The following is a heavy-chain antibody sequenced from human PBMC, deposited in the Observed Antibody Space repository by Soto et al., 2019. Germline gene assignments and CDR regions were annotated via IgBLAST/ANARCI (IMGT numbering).Heavy chain of an antibody. D-gene: IGHD4-17*01. V-gene: IGHV3-9*01. CDR1: GFTFDDYA. Sequence: EVPLVESGGGLVQPGRSLRLSCAASGFTFDDYAMHWVRQAPGKGLEWVSGISWNSGSIGYADSVKGRFTISRDNAKNSLYLQMNSLRAEDTALYYCAKDIYGDYAEYFQHWGQGTLVTVSS. J-gene: IGHJ1*01. CDR2: ISWNSGSI. CDR3: AKDIYGDYAEYFQH.